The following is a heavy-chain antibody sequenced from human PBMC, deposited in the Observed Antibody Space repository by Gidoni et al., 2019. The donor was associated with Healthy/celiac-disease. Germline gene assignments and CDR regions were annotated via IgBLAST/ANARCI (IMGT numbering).Heavy chain of an antibody. J-gene: IGHJ4*02. CDR2: IYPGDSDT. CDR1: GYSFTSYW. CDR3: ASVTSGYYQSFDY. V-gene: IGHV5-51*01. Sequence: EVQLVQSGAEVKKPGESLKISCKGAGYSFTSYWIGWVRQMTGKGLEWMGIIYPGDSDTRYSPSFQGQVTISADKSISTAYLQWSSLQASDTAMYYCASVTSGYYQSFDYWGQGTLVTVSS. D-gene: IGHD3-22*01.